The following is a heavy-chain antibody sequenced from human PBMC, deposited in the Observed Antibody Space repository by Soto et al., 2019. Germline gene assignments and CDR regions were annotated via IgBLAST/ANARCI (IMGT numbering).Heavy chain of an antibody. J-gene: IGHJ4*02. CDR2: IIPILGIA. CDR3: ARERGRYSYAPFDY. Sequence: QVQLVQSGAEVKKPGSSVKVSCKASGGTFSSYTISWVRQAPGQGLEWMGRIIPILGIANYAQKFQGRVTITADKSTSTAYMELSSLRSEDTAVYYCARERGRYSYAPFDYWGQGTLVTVSS. D-gene: IGHD5-18*01. CDR1: GGTFSSYT. V-gene: IGHV1-69*08.